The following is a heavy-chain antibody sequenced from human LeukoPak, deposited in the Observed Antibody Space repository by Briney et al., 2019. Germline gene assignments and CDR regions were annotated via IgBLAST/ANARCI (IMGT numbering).Heavy chain of an antibody. V-gene: IGHV3-23*01. J-gene: IGHJ4*02. D-gene: IGHD3-22*01. CDR3: AKDRFSGSSGYYYGEFDY. CDR2: ISGSGGST. CDR1: GFTFSSYA. Sequence: GGSLRLSCAASGFTFSSYAMSWVRQAPGKGLEWVSAISGSGGSTYYADSVKGRFTISRDNSKNTLYLQMNSLRAEDTAVYYCAKDRFSGSSGYYYGEFDYWGQGTLVTVSS.